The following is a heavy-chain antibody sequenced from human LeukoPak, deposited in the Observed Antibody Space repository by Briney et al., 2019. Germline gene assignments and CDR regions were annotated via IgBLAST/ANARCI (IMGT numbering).Heavy chain of an antibody. J-gene: IGHJ4*02. D-gene: IGHD3-9*01. Sequence: GASVKVSCKASGGTFSSYAISWVRQAPGQGLEWMGGIIPILGTANYAQKFQGRVTITADESTSTAYMELSSLRSEDTAVYYCAAILRYFDSRYYFDYWGQGTLVTVSS. V-gene: IGHV1-69*13. CDR2: IIPILGTA. CDR1: GGTFSSYA. CDR3: AAILRYFDSRYYFDY.